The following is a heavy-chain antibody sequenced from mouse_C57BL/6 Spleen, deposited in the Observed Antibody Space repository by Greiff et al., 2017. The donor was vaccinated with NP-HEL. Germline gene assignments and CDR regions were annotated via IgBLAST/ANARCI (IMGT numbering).Heavy chain of an antibody. CDR2: INPNNGGT. V-gene: IGHV1-18*01. CDR1: GYTFTDYN. J-gene: IGHJ4*01. Sequence: VQLKESGPELVKPGASVKIPCKASGYTFTDYNMDWVKQSHGKSLEWIGDINPNNGGTIYNQKFKGKATLTVDKSSSTAYMELRSLTSEDTAVYYCARSENSPYYYAMDYWGQGTSVTVSS. CDR3: ARSENSPYYYAMDY.